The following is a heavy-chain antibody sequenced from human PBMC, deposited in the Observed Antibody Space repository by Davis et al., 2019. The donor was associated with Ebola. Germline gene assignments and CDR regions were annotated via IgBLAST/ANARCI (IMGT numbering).Heavy chain of an antibody. Sequence: SETLSLTCTVSGGSISSYYWSWIRQPPGKGLEWIGYIYYSGSTNYNPSLKSRFTISVDTSKNQFSLKLSSVTAADTAVYYCASAQLLQKLYYYYYYGMDVWGQGTTVTVSS. CDR1: GGSISSYY. CDR2: IYYSGST. J-gene: IGHJ6*02. D-gene: IGHD2-2*01. V-gene: IGHV4-59*01. CDR3: ASAQLLQKLYYYYYYGMDV.